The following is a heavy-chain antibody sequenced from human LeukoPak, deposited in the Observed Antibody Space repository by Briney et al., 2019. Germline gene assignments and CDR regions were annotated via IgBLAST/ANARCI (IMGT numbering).Heavy chain of an antibody. CDR1: GFTFSDSP. CDR2: IRSKANNYAT. Sequence: GGSLRLSCAASGFTFSDSPMHWVRQASGKGLEWVGRIRSKANNYATAYAASVKGRFTISRDDSKNTAYLQVNSLRVEDTAVYYCARGPPYGSRSDYFDYWGQGTLVTVSS. D-gene: IGHD3-10*01. CDR3: ARGPPYGSRSDYFDY. J-gene: IGHJ4*02. V-gene: IGHV3-73*01.